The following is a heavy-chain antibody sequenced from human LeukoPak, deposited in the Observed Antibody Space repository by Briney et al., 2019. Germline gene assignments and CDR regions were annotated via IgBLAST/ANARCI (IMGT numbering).Heavy chain of an antibody. V-gene: IGHV1-2*02. D-gene: IGHD6-13*01. CDR3: AREKQLVLLGWFDP. Sequence: ASVKVSCKASGYSFNGYYLHWVRQAPGQGLEWMGWINPHSGGTNYAQKFQGRVTMTRDTSISTAYMELSRLRSDDTAVYYCAREKQLVLLGWFDPWGQGTLVTVSS. CDR2: INPHSGGT. J-gene: IGHJ5*02. CDR1: GYSFNGYY.